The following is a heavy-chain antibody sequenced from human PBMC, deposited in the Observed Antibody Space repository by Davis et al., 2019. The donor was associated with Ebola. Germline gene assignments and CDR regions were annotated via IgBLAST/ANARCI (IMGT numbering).Heavy chain of an antibody. CDR2: INHSGST. CDR1: GGSFSGYY. V-gene: IGHV4-34*01. D-gene: IGHD3-3*01. CDR3: ARSRVVINYYYYGMDV. Sequence: SETLSLTCAVYGGSFSGYYWSWIRQPPGKGLEWIGEINHSGSTNYNPSLKSRVTISVDTSKNQFSLKLSSVTAADTAVYYCARSRVVINYYYYGMDVWGQGTTVTVSS. J-gene: IGHJ6*02.